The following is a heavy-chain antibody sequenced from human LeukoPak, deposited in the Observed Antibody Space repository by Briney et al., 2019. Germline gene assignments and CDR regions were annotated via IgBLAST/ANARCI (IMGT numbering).Heavy chain of an antibody. J-gene: IGHJ4*02. CDR1: GFTVTSNY. D-gene: IGHD3-10*01. V-gene: IGHV3-53*01. Sequence: PGGSLRLSCAASGFTVTSNYMSWVRQAPGKGLEWVSIIYPGGSRSNADSVKGRFSISRDYSKNTLFLQINNLRAEDTAVYYCARGSYGSGSYYSRELSSFDYWGQRTLVTESS. CDR3: ARGSYGSGSYYSRELSSFDY. CDR2: IYPGGSR.